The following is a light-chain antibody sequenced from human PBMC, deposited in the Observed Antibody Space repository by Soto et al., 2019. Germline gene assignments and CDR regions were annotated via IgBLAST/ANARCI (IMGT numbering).Light chain of an antibody. V-gene: IGLV1-47*02. CDR3: AGWEDSLSGWV. J-gene: IGLJ3*02. CDR1: SSNVGTNF. CDR2: SNV. Sequence: QSVLTQPPSASGTPGQRVTISCSGSSSNVGTNFVYWCQQLPGTTPTLLIFSNVHRPSGVPDRLSCSWSGATAALAISGRRSEDEADYYCAGWEDSLSGWVFGGGTKLTVL.